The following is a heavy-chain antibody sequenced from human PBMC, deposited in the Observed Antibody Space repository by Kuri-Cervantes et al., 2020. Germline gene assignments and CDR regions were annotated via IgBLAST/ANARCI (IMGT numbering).Heavy chain of an antibody. Sequence: SVKVSCKASGGTFSSYAISWVRQAPGQGLEWMGGIIPIFGTANYAQKFQGRVTITADIPTNTVYMELGSLRSEDTAIYYCASPPEYSSGWYSVDVWGKGTTVTVSS. J-gene: IGHJ6*04. CDR1: GGTFSSYA. CDR3: ASPPEYSSGWYSVDV. D-gene: IGHD6-19*01. CDR2: IIPIFGTA. V-gene: IGHV1-69*06.